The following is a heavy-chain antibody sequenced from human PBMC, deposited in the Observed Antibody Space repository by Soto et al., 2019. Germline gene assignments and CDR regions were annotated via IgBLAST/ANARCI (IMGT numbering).Heavy chain of an antibody. J-gene: IGHJ4*02. V-gene: IGHV1-46*03. D-gene: IGHD6-19*01. CDR1: GYTFTSYY. Sequence: QVQLVQSGAEVKKPGASVKVSCKASGYTFTSYYMHWVRQAPGQGLEWIGIINPSGGNTSYAQKFQGRVTMTRDTSTSTVYMELSSLRSEDTAVYYCARGAKRAVAGKDFDYWGQGTLVTVSS. CDR2: INPSGGNT. CDR3: ARGAKRAVAGKDFDY.